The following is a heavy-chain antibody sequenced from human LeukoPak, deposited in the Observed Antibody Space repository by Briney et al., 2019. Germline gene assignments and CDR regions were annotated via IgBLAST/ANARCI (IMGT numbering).Heavy chain of an antibody. CDR1: GGSISTYY. J-gene: IGHJ4*02. CDR2: IHTSGST. D-gene: IGHD3-3*01. V-gene: IGHV4-4*07. Sequence: PSETLSLTCTVSGGSISTYYWSWIRQSAGKGLEWIGRIHTSGSTDYNPSLRSRVTMSVDTSKNQFSLKLSSVTAADTAVYYCARGDATTIFGVVIKPGYYFDYWGQGTLVTVSS. CDR3: ARGDATTIFGVVIKPGYYFDY.